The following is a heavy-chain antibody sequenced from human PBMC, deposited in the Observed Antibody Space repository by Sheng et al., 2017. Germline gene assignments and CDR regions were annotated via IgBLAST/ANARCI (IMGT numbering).Heavy chain of an antibody. D-gene: IGHD1-1*01. CDR2: IYWNDDK. V-gene: IGHV2-5*01. Sequence: QITLKESGPTLVKPTQTLTLTCTFSGFSLSTSGVGVGWIRQPPGKALEWLALIYWNDDKRYSPSPEXQAHHHKDTSKNQVVLTMTNMDPVDTATYYCAHTGEPPSDFDYWGQGTLVTVSS. CDR3: AHTGEPPSDFDY. CDR1: GFSLSTSGVG. J-gene: IGHJ4*02.